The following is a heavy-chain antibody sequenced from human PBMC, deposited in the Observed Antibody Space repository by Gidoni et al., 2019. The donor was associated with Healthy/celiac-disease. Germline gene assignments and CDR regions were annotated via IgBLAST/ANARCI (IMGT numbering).Heavy chain of an antibody. CDR2: ISYDGSNK. V-gene: IGHV3-30*04. CDR1: GFPFRSYA. D-gene: IGHD6-13*01. J-gene: IGHJ4*02. Sequence: QVQLVESGGGVVQPGRSLRLSCAASGFPFRSYAMHWVRQAPGKGLEWVAVISYDGSNKYYADSVKGRFTISRDNSKNTLYLQMNSLRAEDTAVYYCARDLLSSIAAAGYFDYWGQGTLVTVSS. CDR3: ARDLLSSIAAAGYFDY.